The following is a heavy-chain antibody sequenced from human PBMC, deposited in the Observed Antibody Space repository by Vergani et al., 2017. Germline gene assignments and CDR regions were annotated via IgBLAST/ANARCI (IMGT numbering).Heavy chain of an antibody. CDR2: IYYSGST. V-gene: IGHV4-39*07. Sequence: QLQLQESGPGLVKPSETLSLTCTVSGGSISSSSYYWGWIRQPPGKGLEWIGSIYYSGSTNYNPSLKSRVTISVDTSKNQFSLKLSSVTAADTAVYYCARHCGGDCPNWYFDLWGRGTLVTVSS. D-gene: IGHD2-21*01. J-gene: IGHJ2*01. CDR1: GGSISSSSYY. CDR3: ARHCGGDCPNWYFDL.